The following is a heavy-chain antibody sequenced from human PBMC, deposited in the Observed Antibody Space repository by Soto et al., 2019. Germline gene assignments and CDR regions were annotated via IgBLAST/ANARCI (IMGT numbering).Heavy chain of an antibody. D-gene: IGHD3-10*01. CDR3: ASRPNYGSGASYYYYYGMDV. CDR1: GGSFSGYY. V-gene: IGHV4-34*01. J-gene: IGHJ6*04. CDR2: INHSGST. Sequence: QVQLQQWGAGLLKPSETLSLTCAVYGGSFSGYYWSWIRQPPGKGLEGIGEINHSGSTNYNPSLKSRVTISVDTSKNQFSLKLSSVTAADTAVYYCASRPNYGSGASYYYYYGMDVWCKGTTVTVSS.